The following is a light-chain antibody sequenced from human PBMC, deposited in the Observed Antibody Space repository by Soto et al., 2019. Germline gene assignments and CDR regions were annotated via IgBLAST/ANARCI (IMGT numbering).Light chain of an antibody. CDR2: DAS. CDR3: QQRSNCL. V-gene: IGKV3-11*01. CDR1: QSVSSY. Sequence: EIVLTQSPATLSLSPGERATLSCRASQSVSSYLAWYQQKPGQAPRLLIYDASSRATGIPARFSGSGSGTDFTLTISSLEPEDFAVYYCQQRSNCLFGQGTRLEIK. J-gene: IGKJ5*01.